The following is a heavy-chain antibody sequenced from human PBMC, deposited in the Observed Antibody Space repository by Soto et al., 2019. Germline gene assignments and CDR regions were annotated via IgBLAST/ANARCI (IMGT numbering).Heavy chain of an antibody. CDR3: ARDDGDYRTVDY. J-gene: IGHJ4*02. CDR1: GGTFSSYA. V-gene: IGHV1-69*13. D-gene: IGHD4-17*01. CDR2: IIPIFGTA. Sequence: SVKVSCKASGGTFSSYAISWVRRAPGQGLEWMGGIIPIFGTANYAQKFQGRVTITADESTSTAYMELSSLRSEDTAVYYCARDDGDYRTVDYWGQGTLVTVSS.